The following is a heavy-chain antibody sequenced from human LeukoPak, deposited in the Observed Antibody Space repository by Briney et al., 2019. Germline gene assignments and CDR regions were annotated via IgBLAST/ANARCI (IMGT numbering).Heavy chain of an antibody. CDR2: ISSSSSYI. D-gene: IGHD3-22*01. CDR1: GFTFSSYS. V-gene: IGHV3-21*01. Sequence: GSLRLSCAASGFTFSSYSMNWVRQAPGKGLEWVSSISSSSSYIYYADSVKGRFTISGDNAKNSLYLQMNSLRAEDTAVYYCARPAYYDSSGYYYLDALDIWGQGTMVTVSS. CDR3: ARPAYYDSSGYYYLDALDI. J-gene: IGHJ3*02.